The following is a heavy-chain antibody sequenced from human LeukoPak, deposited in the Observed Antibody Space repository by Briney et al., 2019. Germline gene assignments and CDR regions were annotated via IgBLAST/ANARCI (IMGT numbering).Heavy chain of an antibody. V-gene: IGHV5-51*01. CDR2: TYPGDSDT. CDR1: GYSFPSYW. CDR3: ARGQLSDSSSWAMIDY. J-gene: IGHJ4*02. D-gene: IGHD6-13*01. Sequence: GESLKISCKGSGYSFPSYWIGWVRQMPGEGLEWMGITYPGDSDTRYSPSFQGQVTISADNSISTAYLQWSSLKASDTAMYYCARGQLSDSSSWAMIDYWGQGTLVTVS.